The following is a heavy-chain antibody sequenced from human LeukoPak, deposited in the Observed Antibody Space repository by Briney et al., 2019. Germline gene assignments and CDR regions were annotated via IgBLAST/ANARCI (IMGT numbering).Heavy chain of an antibody. CDR3: ARAYGSGSYTLLFFDY. CDR2: IIPIFGTA. CDR1: GGTFSSYA. Sequence: SVKVSCKASGGTFSSYAISWVRQAPGQGLEWMGGIIPIFGTANYAQKFQGRVTITADESTSTAYMELSSLRSEDTAVYYCARAYGSGSYTLLFFDYWGQGTLVTVSS. D-gene: IGHD3-10*01. J-gene: IGHJ4*02. V-gene: IGHV1-69*13.